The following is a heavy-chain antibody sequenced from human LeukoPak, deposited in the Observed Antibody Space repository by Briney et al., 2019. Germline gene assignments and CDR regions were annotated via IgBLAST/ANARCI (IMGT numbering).Heavy chain of an antibody. CDR3: AKGGYYDSYCDY. V-gene: IGHV3-74*01. J-gene: IGHJ4*02. CDR2: INRDGSRI. Sequence: GGSLRLSCAASGFTFSSYWMHWVRQDPGKGLVWVSRINRDGSRIRYADSVKGRFTISRDNAKNTLYLQMNSLRAEDTAVYYCAKGGYYDSYCDYWGQGTLVTVSS. D-gene: IGHD3-22*01. CDR1: GFTFSSYW.